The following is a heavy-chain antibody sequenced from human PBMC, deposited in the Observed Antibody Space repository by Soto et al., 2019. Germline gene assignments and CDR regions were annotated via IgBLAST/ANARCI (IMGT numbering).Heavy chain of an antibody. Sequence: QVQLVESGGGVVQPGRSLRLSCTASGFTFSSYAMHWVRQAPGKGLEWVAVISYDGSNKYYADSVKGRFTISRDNSKNAVFLQMNSLRAEDTPVYYCARPDYGSGSYPDYWGQGTLVTVSS. J-gene: IGHJ4*02. CDR3: ARPDYGSGSYPDY. CDR1: GFTFSSYA. D-gene: IGHD3-10*01. V-gene: IGHV3-30-3*01. CDR2: ISYDGSNK.